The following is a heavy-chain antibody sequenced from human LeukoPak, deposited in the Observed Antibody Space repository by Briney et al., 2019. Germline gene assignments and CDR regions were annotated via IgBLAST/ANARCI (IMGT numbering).Heavy chain of an antibody. CDR3: AREEAAAALPFGY. V-gene: IGHV1-69*05. J-gene: IGHJ4*02. CDR1: GGTFSSYA. CDR2: IIPIFGTA. Sequence: ASVKVSCKASGGTFSSYAISWVRQAPGQGLEWMGRIIPIFGTANSAQKFQGRVTITTDESTSTAYMELSSLRSEDTAVYYCAREEAAAALPFGYWGQGTLVTVSS. D-gene: IGHD6-13*01.